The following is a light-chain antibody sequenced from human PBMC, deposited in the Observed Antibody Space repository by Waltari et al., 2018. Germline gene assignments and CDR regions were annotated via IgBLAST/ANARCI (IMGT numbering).Light chain of an antibody. Sequence: EILMTQSPATLSVSPGERATLSCRASQRISSSLAWYQHKPGQAPRRLIYGASTRATGIPARFSGRGSGTDFTLTITSLQSEDFAVYYCQQYKIWPTYTFGQGTKLDI. CDR1: QRISSS. V-gene: IGKV3-15*01. J-gene: IGKJ2*01. CDR2: GAS. CDR3: QQYKIWPTYT.